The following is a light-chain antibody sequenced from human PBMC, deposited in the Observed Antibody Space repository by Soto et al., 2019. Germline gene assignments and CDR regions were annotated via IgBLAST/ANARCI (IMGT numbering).Light chain of an antibody. V-gene: IGLV1-44*01. J-gene: IGLJ2*01. CDR1: SSNIGSNT. CDR3: AAWDDSLNGVL. Sequence: QSVLTQPPSASGTPGQRVTISCSGSSSNIGSNTVNWYQQLPGTAPKLLIYINYQRPSVVPDRFSGSKSGTSASLAISGLQSEDEADYYCAAWDDSLNGVLFGGGTKVTVL. CDR2: INY.